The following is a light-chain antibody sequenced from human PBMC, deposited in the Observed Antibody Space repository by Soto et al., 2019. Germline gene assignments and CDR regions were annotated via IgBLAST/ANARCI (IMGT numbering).Light chain of an antibody. J-gene: IGKJ1*01. CDR2: AAS. V-gene: IGKV1-39*01. CDR3: QQSYSVPR. CDR1: RSISNY. Sequence: DIQMTQSPSSLSASVEDRVTITCRASRSISNYLNWYQQKSGKAPRLLIYAASSLQPGVPSRFSGTGTGREFTLTITSLQPEDSATYYCQQSYSVPRFGHGTRVDLK.